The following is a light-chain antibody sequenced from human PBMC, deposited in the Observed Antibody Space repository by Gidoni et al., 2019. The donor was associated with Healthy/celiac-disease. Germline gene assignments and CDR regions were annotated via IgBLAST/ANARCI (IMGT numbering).Light chain of an antibody. Sequence: SSELTQDPAVSVALGQPVRITCKGDRLSSYYASWYQQNPGQAPALVIYGKTNRTSGIPDRFSGSSSGNTASLTITGAQAEDEADYYCNSRDSSGNHVVFGGGTKLTVL. CDR2: GKT. CDR1: RLSSYY. J-gene: IGLJ2*01. V-gene: IGLV3-19*01. CDR3: NSRDSSGNHVV.